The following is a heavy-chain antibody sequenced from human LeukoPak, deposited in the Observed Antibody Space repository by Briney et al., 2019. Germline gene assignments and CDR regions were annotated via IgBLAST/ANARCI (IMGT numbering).Heavy chain of an antibody. CDR1: GGSISSSSYY. CDR3: ARVPRERFPTYYYYYCMDV. D-gene: IGHD1-26*01. Sequence: PSETLSLTCTVSGGSISSSSYYWGWIRQPPGKGLEWIGSIYYSGSTYYNPSLKSRVTISVDTSKNQFSLKLSSVTAADTAVYYCARVPRERFPTYYYYYCMDVWGKGTTVTVSS. CDR2: IYYSGST. J-gene: IGHJ6*03. V-gene: IGHV4-39*07.